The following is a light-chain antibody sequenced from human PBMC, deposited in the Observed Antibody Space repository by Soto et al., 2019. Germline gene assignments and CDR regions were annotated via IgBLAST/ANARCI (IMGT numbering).Light chain of an antibody. Sequence: EIVMTQSPATLSVSPGERATLSCRASQSISSSLAWYQQKPGQAPRLLIHGASTRATSNPGRFSGSGSGAEFTLTISSLQSEDFALYYCQQYYDWPQTFGQGTKVDIK. CDR2: GAS. V-gene: IGKV3-15*01. CDR3: QQYYDWPQT. CDR1: QSISSS. J-gene: IGKJ1*01.